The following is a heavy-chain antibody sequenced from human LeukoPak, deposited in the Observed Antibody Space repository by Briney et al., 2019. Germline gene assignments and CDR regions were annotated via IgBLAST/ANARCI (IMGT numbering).Heavy chain of an antibody. J-gene: IGHJ4*02. V-gene: IGHV4-61*01. CDR2: IYYTGST. CDR1: GGSVSNGNYY. D-gene: IGHD3-10*01. CDR3: ARSQNYYGSGDY. Sequence: SETLSLTCTVSGGSVSNGNYYWSWLRQPPGKALEWIGYIYYTGSTNYNPSLEGRVTISVDTSKNQFSVKLSTVTAADTAVYYCARSQNYYGSGDYWSQGTLVTVSS.